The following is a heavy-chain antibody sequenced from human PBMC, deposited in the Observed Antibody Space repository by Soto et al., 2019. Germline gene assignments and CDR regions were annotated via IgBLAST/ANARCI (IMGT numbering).Heavy chain of an antibody. V-gene: IGHV1-69*12. D-gene: IGHD3-16*01. CDR2: IIPIFGTA. CDR3: ARDAGLKTGRYDY. CDR1: GGTFSSYA. J-gene: IGHJ4*02. Sequence: QVQLVQSGAEVKKPGSSVKVSCKASGGTFSSYAISWVRQAPGQGLEWMGGIIPIFGTANYAQKFQGRVTSTADEPPSTACMELSSLRSEDTAVYYCARDAGLKTGRYDYWGQGTLVTVSS.